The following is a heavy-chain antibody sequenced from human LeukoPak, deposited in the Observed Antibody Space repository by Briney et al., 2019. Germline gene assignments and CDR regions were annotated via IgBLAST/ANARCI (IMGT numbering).Heavy chain of an antibody. V-gene: IGHV4-39*05. CDR3: ATSYGDYAAFDI. CDR2: IYYSGST. J-gene: IGHJ3*02. Sequence: PSETPSLTCTVSGGSISSSSYDWGWIRQPPGKGLEWIGSIYYSGSTYYNPSLKSRVTISVDTSKNQFSLKLSSVTAADTAVYYCATSYGDYAAFDIWGQGTMVTVSS. CDR1: GGSISSSSYD. D-gene: IGHD4-17*01.